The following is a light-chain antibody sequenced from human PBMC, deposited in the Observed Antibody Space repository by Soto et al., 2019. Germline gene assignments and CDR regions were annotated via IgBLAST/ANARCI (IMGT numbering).Light chain of an antibody. V-gene: IGKV3-15*01. Sequence: EVVMTQSPATLSVSPGERATLSCRASQSVSNHLAWYQQKPGQAPRLLIYGASTRATGIPARFSGSGSGTEFTLTISSLQSEDFAVYYCQQYNNCWTFGQGTKVEIK. CDR1: QSVSNH. CDR3: QQYNNCWT. J-gene: IGKJ1*01. CDR2: GAS.